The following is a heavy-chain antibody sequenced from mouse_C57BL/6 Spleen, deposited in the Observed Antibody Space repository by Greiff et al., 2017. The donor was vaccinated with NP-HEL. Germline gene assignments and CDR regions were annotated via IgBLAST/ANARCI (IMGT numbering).Heavy chain of an antibody. CDR2: ISSGGDYI. V-gene: IGHV5-9-1*02. D-gene: IGHD1-1*02. Sequence: EVQRVESGEGLVKPGGSLKLSCAASGFTFSSYAMSWVRQTPEKRLEWVAYISSGGDYIYYADTVKGRFTISRDNARNTLYLQMSSLKSEDTAMYYCTRWYRGYYYAMDYWGQGTSVTVSS. CDR3: TRWYRGYYYAMDY. J-gene: IGHJ4*01. CDR1: GFTFSSYA.